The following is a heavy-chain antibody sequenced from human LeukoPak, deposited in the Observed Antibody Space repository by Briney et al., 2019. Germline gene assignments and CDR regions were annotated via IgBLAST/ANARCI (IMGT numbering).Heavy chain of an antibody. D-gene: IGHD6-13*01. J-gene: IGHJ5*02. CDR1: GFTFSSYW. CDR2: INSDGSST. CDR3: VRGYSSSWYNWFDP. V-gene: IGHV3-74*01. Sequence: PGGSLRLSCAASGFTFSSYWMHWVRQAPGKGLVWVSRINSDGSSTSYADSVKGRFTISRDNAKSTLYLQMNSLRVEDTAVYYCVRGYSSSWYNWFDPWGQGTLVTVSS.